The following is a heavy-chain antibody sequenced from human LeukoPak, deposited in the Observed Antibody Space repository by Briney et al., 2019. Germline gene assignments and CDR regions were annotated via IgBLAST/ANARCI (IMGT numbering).Heavy chain of an antibody. CDR1: GGSISSSSYY. CDR2: IYYSGST. J-gene: IGHJ5*02. V-gene: IGHV4-39*01. Sequence: SETLSLTCTVSGGSISSSSYYWGWIRQPPGKGLEWIGSIYYSGSTYYNPSLKSRVTISVDTSKNQFSLKLSSVTAADTAVYYCARPVLQYYYGSGNWFDPWGQGTLVTVSS. CDR3: ARPVLQYYYGSGNWFDP. D-gene: IGHD3-10*01.